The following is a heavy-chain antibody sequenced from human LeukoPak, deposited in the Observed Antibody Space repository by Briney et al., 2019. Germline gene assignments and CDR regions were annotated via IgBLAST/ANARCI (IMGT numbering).Heavy chain of an antibody. Sequence: GGSLRLSCVASGFTFSRYWMHWVRQAPGKGLVWISRINGDGSSTTYADSVKGRFTISRDNAKNTVYLQMNSLRAEDTAVYYCARELPFDYWGQGTLVTVSS. CDR2: INGDGSST. V-gene: IGHV3-74*01. J-gene: IGHJ4*02. CDR1: GFTFSRYW. CDR3: ARELPFDY.